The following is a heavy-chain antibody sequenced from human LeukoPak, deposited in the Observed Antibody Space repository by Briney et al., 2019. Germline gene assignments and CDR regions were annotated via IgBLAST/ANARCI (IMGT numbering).Heavy chain of an antibody. V-gene: IGHV4-59*12. CDR1: GGSISSYY. CDR2: IYYSGST. D-gene: IGHD6-6*01. Sequence: SETLSLTCTVSGGSISSYYWSWIRQPPGKGLEWIGYIYYSGSTNYNPSLKSRVTISVDTSKNQFSLRLSSVTAADTAVYYCATGPSIAARRGFDYWGQGTLVTVSS. J-gene: IGHJ4*02. CDR3: ATGPSIAARRGFDY.